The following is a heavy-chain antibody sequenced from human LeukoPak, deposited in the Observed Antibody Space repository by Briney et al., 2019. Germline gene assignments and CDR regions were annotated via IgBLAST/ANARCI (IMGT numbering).Heavy chain of an antibody. CDR3: ARVTIFGVVTKPDY. J-gene: IGHJ4*02. V-gene: IGHV1-18*01. Sequence: ASVKVSCKASGYTFTSYGISWVRQAPGQGLEWMGWISAYNGSTNYAQKLQGRVTMTTDTSTSTAYMELRSLRSDDTAVYYCARVTIFGVVTKPDYWGQGTLVTVSS. CDR1: GYTFTSYG. D-gene: IGHD3-3*01. CDR2: ISAYNGST.